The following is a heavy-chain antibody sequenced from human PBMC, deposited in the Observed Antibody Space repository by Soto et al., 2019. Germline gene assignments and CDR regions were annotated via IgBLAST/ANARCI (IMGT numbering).Heavy chain of an antibody. Sequence: SETLSLTCAVYGGSFSGYYXSWIRQPPGKGLEWIGEINHSGSTNYNPSLKSRVTISVDTSKNQFSLKLSSVTAADTAVYYCARGLGRYCSSTSCYLSWFDPWGQGTLVTVSS. CDR2: INHSGST. D-gene: IGHD2-2*01. CDR1: GGSFSGYY. CDR3: ARGLGRYCSSTSCYLSWFDP. V-gene: IGHV4-34*01. J-gene: IGHJ5*02.